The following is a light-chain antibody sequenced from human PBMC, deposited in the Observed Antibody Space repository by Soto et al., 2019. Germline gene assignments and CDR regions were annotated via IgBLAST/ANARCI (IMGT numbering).Light chain of an antibody. CDR3: CSYAGSTTWHVV. Sequence: QSALTQPASVSGSPGQSITISCTGSSSDVGSYNLVSWYQHHPGKAPQLMIYEGTKRPSGVSNRFSGSKSGNTASLTISGLQAEDEADYYCCSYAGSTTWHVVFGGGTKVTVL. J-gene: IGLJ2*01. CDR2: EGT. CDR1: SSDVGSYNL. V-gene: IGLV2-23*01.